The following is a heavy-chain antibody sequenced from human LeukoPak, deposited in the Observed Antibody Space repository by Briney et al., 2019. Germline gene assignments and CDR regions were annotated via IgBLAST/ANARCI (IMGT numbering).Heavy chain of an antibody. V-gene: IGHV4-39*02. Sequence: SETLSLTCTVSGGSISGSSYYWGWIRQPPGKGLEWIGSIYYSGSTYYNPSLKSRVTISVDTSKNQFSLKLNSVTATDTAVYYCAREEVGASTFDYWGQGTLVTVSS. CDR1: GGSISGSSYY. CDR3: AREEVGASTFDY. CDR2: IYYSGST. J-gene: IGHJ4*02. D-gene: IGHD1-26*01.